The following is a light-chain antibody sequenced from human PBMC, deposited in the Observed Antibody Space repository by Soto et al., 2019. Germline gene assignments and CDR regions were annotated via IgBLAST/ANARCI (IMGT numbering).Light chain of an antibody. J-gene: IGLJ1*01. V-gene: IGLV2-23*01. Sequence: QSALTQPASVSGSPGQSITISCTGTSSDVGSYNLVSWYQQHPGKAPKLIIYEDSKRPSGVSNRFSGSKSGNTASLTISGLQTEDEADYYCCSNADSSTYVFGTGTKVTVL. CDR2: EDS. CDR1: SSDVGSYNL. CDR3: CSNADSSTYV.